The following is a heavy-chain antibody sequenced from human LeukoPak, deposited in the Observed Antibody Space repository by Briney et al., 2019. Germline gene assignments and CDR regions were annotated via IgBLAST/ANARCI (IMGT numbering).Heavy chain of an antibody. CDR1: GGSFSGYY. V-gene: IGHV4-34*01. CDR3: ARRSSARYYYGSGSYYPYNWFDP. D-gene: IGHD3-10*01. J-gene: IGHJ5*02. Sequence: SKTLSLTCAVYGGSFSGYYWSWIRQPPGKGLEWIGEINHSGSTNYNPSLKSRVTISVDTSKNQLSLKLSSVTAADTAVYYCARRSSARYYYGSGSYYPYNWFDPWGQGTLVTVSS. CDR2: INHSGST.